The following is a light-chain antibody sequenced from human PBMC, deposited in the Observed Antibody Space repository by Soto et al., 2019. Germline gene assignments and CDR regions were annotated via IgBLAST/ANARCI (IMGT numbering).Light chain of an antibody. J-gene: IGLJ1*01. CDR2: DVN. CDR1: SSDIGGYSY. V-gene: IGLV2-14*03. Sequence: QSALTQPASVSASPGQSITISCIGTSSDIGGYSYVSWYQQHPGKAPKLLIRDVNYRPSGISARFSGSKSGNTASLTISGLQTEDEADYYCSSYTSSSTHVFGTGTKLTVL. CDR3: SSYTSSSTHV.